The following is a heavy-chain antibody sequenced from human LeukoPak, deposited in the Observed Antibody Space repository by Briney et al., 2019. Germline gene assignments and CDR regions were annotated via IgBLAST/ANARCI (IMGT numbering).Heavy chain of an antibody. CDR1: GFTFNSYG. J-gene: IGHJ4*02. V-gene: IGHV3-30*02. D-gene: IGHD6-19*01. CDR3: ARAGVRGIAVAGTRLDY. Sequence: GGSLRLSCAASGFTFNSYGMHWVRQAPGKGLEWVAFKRYDGSNQYYADSVKGRFTISRDNSKNTLYLQMNSLRAEDTAVYYCARAGVRGIAVAGTRLDYWGQGTLVTVSS. CDR2: KRYDGSNQ.